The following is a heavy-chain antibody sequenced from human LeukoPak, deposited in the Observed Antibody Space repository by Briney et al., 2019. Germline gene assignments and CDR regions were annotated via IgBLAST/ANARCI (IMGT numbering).Heavy chain of an antibody. CDR1: GFTFSSYD. V-gene: IGHV3-23*01. D-gene: IGHD3-10*01. CDR3: PKDRYYGSGGDFDY. CDR2: ISGSGGST. Sequence: PGGSLRLSCAASGFTFSSYDMSGLRQAPGEGLEGVSDISGSGGSTYYADSVRGRFTISRDNPKNTLYLQMHSLRDEDTAVYHGPKDRYYGSGGDFDYWGQGTLVTVSS. J-gene: IGHJ4*02.